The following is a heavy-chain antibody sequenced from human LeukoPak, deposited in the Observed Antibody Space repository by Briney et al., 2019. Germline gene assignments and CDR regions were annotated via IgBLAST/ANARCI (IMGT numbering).Heavy chain of an antibody. CDR1: GGSISSHY. J-gene: IGHJ4*02. Sequence: SETLSLTCSVSGGSISSHYWSWLRQPAGKGLEWIGHIYSDGSVNYNPSVKSRVTMSVDTSKNQFSLKLYFVTAADTAVFYCARGPAVSGYFDYWDQGTLVTVSS. CDR3: ARGPAVSGYFDY. D-gene: IGHD6-13*01. V-gene: IGHV4-4*07. CDR2: IYSDGSV.